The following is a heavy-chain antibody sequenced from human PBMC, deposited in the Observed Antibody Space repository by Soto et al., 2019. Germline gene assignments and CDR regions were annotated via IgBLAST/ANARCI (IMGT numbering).Heavy chain of an antibody. CDR1: GGSISSGDYY. CDR3: AGNTAIVVANPGWFDP. V-gene: IGHV4-30-4*01. Sequence: SETLSLTCTVSGGSISSGDYYWSWIRQPPGKGLEWIGYIYYSGSTYYNPSLKSRVTISVDTSKNQFSLKLSSVTAADTAVYYCAGNTAIVVANPGWFDPWGQGTLVTVSS. D-gene: IGHD2-15*01. J-gene: IGHJ5*02. CDR2: IYYSGST.